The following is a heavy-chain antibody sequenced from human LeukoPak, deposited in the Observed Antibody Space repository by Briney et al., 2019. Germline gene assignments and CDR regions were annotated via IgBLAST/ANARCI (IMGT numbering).Heavy chain of an antibody. V-gene: IGHV3-30*18. Sequence: GGSLRLSCAASGFTFSSYGMHWVRQAPGKGLEWVAVISYDGSNKYYADSVKGRFTISRDNSKNTLYLQMNSLRADDTAVYYCAKDGYSSGWYPDTDYWGQGTLVTVSS. CDR1: GFTFSSYG. J-gene: IGHJ4*02. D-gene: IGHD6-19*01. CDR2: ISYDGSNK. CDR3: AKDGYSSGWYPDTDY.